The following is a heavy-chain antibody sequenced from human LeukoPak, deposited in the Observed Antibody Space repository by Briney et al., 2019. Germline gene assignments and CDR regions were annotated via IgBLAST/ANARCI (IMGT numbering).Heavy chain of an antibody. CDR1: GGSISSGNSY. J-gene: IGHJ4*02. Sequence: SGTLSLTCSVSGGSISSGNSYWSWLRQHPEKGLEWIGCISYSGSSYYNPSLKSRVTILVDTSKNQFSLKLTSVTAADTAVYYCARYGDYAFDYWGQGTLVTVSS. CDR3: ARYGDYAFDY. V-gene: IGHV4-31*03. D-gene: IGHD4-17*01. CDR2: ISYSGSS.